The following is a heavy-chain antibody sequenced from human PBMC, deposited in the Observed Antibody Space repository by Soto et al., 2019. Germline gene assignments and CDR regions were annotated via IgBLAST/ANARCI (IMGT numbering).Heavy chain of an antibody. V-gene: IGHV3-30-3*01. CDR2: ISYDGSNK. CDR1: GFTSSSYA. J-gene: IGHJ6*02. D-gene: IGHD1-26*01. Sequence: RLSCAASGFTSSSYAMHWVRQAPGKGLEWVAVISYDGSNKYYADSVKGRFTISRDNSKNTLYLQMNSLRAEDTAVYYCARTHRGVFNYYYGMDVWGQGTTVTVSS. CDR3: ARTHRGVFNYYYGMDV.